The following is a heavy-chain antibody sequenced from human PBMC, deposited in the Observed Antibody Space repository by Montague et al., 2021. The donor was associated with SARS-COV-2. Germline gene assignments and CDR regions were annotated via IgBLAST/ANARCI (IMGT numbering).Heavy chain of an antibody. CDR3: ARTGWYRSHGTTGNWFDP. J-gene: IGHJ5*02. Sequence: SETLSLTCAVSGYSISSSNWWGWIRQPPGKGLEWIGYIYYSGSTYYNPSLKSRVTMSVDTSKNQFSLKLSSVTAVDTAVYYWARTGWYRSHGTTGNWFDPWGQGTLVTVSS. CDR2: IYYSGST. D-gene: IGHD1-7*01. V-gene: IGHV4-28*01. CDR1: GYSISSSNW.